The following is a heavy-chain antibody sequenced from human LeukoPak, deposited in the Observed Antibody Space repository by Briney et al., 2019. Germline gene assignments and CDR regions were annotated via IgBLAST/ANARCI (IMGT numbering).Heavy chain of an antibody. Sequence: SVKVSCKASGGTFSSYAISWVRQAPGQGLEWMGRIIPILGIANYAQKFQGRVTMTTDTSTSTAYMELRSLRSDDTAVYYCARKLGYCSGGSCYLCDYWGQGTLVTVSS. D-gene: IGHD2-15*01. CDR2: IIPILGIA. J-gene: IGHJ4*02. CDR1: GGTFSSYA. CDR3: ARKLGYCSGGSCYLCDY. V-gene: IGHV1-69*04.